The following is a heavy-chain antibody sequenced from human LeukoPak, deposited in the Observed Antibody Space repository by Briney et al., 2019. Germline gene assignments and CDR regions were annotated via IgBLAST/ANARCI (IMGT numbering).Heavy chain of an antibody. D-gene: IGHD2-2*01. CDR2: IIPIFGTA. V-gene: IGHV1-69*13. CDR1: GGTFSSYA. J-gene: IGHJ3*02. Sequence: SVKVSCKASGGTFSSYAISWVRQAPGQGLEWMGGIIPIFGTANYAQKFQGRVTITADESTSTAYMELSSLRSEDTAVYYCARVAMTPHDAFDIWGQGTMVTVSS. CDR3: ARVAMTPHDAFDI.